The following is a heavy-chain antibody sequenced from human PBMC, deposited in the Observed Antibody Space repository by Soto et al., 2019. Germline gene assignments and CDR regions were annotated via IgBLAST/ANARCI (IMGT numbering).Heavy chain of an antibody. CDR3: ASGGSTVTREFDY. V-gene: IGHV1-2*04. CDR1: GYTFTGFY. J-gene: IGHJ4*02. CDR2: INPKSGDT. Sequence: QVQLVQSGAEVKKPGASVKVSCKASGYTFTGFYMHWVRQAPGQGLEWMGWINPKSGDTEYAQNFQGWVTITRDPSHSNGYMEVSKLKSDDTAVYYCASGGSTVTREFDYWGQGTLVSVSS. D-gene: IGHD4-17*01.